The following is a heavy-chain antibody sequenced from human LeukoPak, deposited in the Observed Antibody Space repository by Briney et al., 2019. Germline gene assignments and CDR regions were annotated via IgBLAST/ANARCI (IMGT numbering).Heavy chain of an antibody. D-gene: IGHD2/OR15-2a*01. Sequence: GGSLRLSCAASGFTFSNYEMNWVRQAPGKGLEWVSYISSSGNTIYYADSVKGRFTISRDNAKNSLYLQMNSLRAEDTAVYYCARGVSYYFDYWGQGTLVTASS. CDR1: GFTFSNYE. CDR3: ARGVSYYFDY. CDR2: ISSSGNTI. J-gene: IGHJ4*02. V-gene: IGHV3-48*03.